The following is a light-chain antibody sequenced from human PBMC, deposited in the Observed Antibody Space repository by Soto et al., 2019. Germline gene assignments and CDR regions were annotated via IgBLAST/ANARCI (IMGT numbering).Light chain of an antibody. V-gene: IGLV2-14*01. J-gene: IGLJ2*01. Sequence: QSALTQPASVSGSPGQSITISCTVTSNDVGGYNYVSWYQQHPGKAPKLMMYEVSNRPSGVSDRFSGSKSGNTASLIISGLLAEDEADYYCSSFTSRTTVLFGGGTKLTVL. CDR2: EVS. CDR1: SNDVGGYNY. CDR3: SSFTSRTTVL.